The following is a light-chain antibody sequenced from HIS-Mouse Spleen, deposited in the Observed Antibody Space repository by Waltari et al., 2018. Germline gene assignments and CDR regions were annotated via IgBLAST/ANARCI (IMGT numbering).Light chain of an antibody. CDR1: ALPNKY. CDR3: YSTDSSGNHRV. Sequence: SYELTQPPSVSVSPGQTARITCSGDALPNKYAHWYQQKSGQAPVLVIYDDSKRPSGIPEGFAGSSSGTMATLTISGAQVEDEADYYCYSTDSSGNHRVFGGGTKLTVL. CDR2: DDS. J-gene: IGLJ2*01. V-gene: IGLV3-10*01.